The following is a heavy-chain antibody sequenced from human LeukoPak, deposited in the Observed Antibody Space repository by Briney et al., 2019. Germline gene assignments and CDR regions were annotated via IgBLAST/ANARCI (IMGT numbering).Heavy chain of an antibody. CDR3: ASQLGDANNRYYFDY. CDR1: GGSIFNEYYY. CDR2: IYYTGSA. V-gene: IGHV4-39*01. J-gene: IGHJ4*02. D-gene: IGHD3-10*01. Sequence: SETLSLTCSVSGGSIFNEYYYWGWIRQPPGKGLEWIGGIYYTGSAYYNPSLQSRVTISIDTSKNQFSLRVTSVTAADTAVYYCASQLGDANNRYYFDYWGQGTLVAVSS.